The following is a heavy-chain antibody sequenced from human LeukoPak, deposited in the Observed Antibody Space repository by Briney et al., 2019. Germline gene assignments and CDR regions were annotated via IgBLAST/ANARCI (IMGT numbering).Heavy chain of an antibody. CDR3: ARDPSRRGFRLLSPYYYDSSGYDY. D-gene: IGHD3-22*01. Sequence: RTSETLSLTCTVSGGSISSSSYYWGWIRQPPGKGLEWIGSIYYSGSTYYNPSLKSRVTISVDTSKNQFSLKLSSVTAADTAVYYCARDPSRRGFRLLSPYYYDSSGYDYWGQGTLVTVSS. J-gene: IGHJ4*02. V-gene: IGHV4-39*07. CDR1: GGSISSSSYY. CDR2: IYYSGST.